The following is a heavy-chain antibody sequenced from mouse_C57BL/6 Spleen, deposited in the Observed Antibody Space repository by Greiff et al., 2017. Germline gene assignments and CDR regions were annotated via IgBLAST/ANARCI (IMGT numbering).Heavy chain of an antibody. CDR3: ARRGYYGNPWFAY. Sequence: VQLKESGPELVKPGASVKMSCKASGYTFTDYNMHWVKQSHGKSLVWIGYINPNNGGTSYNQKFKGKATLTVNKSSSTAYMELRSLTSEDSAVYYCARRGYYGNPWFAYWGQGTLVTVSA. CDR1: GYTFTDYN. CDR2: INPNNGGT. J-gene: IGHJ3*01. D-gene: IGHD2-1*01. V-gene: IGHV1-22*01.